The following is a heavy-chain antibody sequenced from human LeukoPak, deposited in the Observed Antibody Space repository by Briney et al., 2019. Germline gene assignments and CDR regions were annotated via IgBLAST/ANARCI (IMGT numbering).Heavy chain of an antibody. J-gene: IGHJ4*02. D-gene: IGHD3-3*01. Sequence: GGSLRLSCAASGFTFSSYAMHWVRQAPGKGLEWVAVISYDGSNKYYADSVKGRFTISRDNSKNTLYLQMNSLRAEDTAVYYCAKLPSSDFWSGYSFDFWGQGTLVTVSS. V-gene: IGHV3-30-3*01. CDR3: AKLPSSDFWSGYSFDF. CDR2: ISYDGSNK. CDR1: GFTFSSYA.